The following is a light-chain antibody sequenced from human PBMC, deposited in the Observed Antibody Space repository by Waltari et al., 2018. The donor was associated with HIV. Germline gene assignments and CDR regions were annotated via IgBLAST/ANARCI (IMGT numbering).Light chain of an antibody. CDR1: NIGSKS. CDR2: YDS. CDR3: QVWDSSSDHVV. J-gene: IGLJ2*01. V-gene: IGLV3-21*04. Sequence: SYVLTQPPSVSVAPGKTAMITCGGNNIGSKSVYWYQRKPGQAPVLVIYYDSDRPSGIPERFSGSNSGNTATRTISRVEAGDEADYCCQVWDSSSDHVVFGGGTKRTVL.